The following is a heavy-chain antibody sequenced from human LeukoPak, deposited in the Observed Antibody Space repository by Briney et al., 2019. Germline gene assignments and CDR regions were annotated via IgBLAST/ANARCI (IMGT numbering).Heavy chain of an antibody. V-gene: IGHV3-23*01. D-gene: IGHD1-26*01. CDR1: GFTFSGYG. Sequence: PGGSLRLSCAASGFTFSGYGMSWVRQAPGKGLEWVSAISGGGGSTYYADSVKGRFTISRDNSKNTLYLQMNSLRAEDTAVYYCAKVAEVGATGYYYYMDVWGKGTTVTISS. CDR2: ISGGGGST. CDR3: AKVAEVGATGYYYYMDV. J-gene: IGHJ6*03.